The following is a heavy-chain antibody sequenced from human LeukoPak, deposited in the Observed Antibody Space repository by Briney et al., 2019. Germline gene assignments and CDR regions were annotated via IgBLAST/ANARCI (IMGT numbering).Heavy chain of an antibody. Sequence: GGSLRLSCAASGFTFSSYGMHWVRQAPGKGLEWVAFIRFDGSYKYYADSVKGRFTISRDNSKNTLYLQMNSLRAEDTALYYCVRGPHYGAYSDYFDYWGQGTLVTVSS. J-gene: IGHJ4*02. CDR3: VRGPHYGAYSDYFDY. D-gene: IGHD4/OR15-4a*01. CDR1: GFTFSSYG. CDR2: IRFDGSYK. V-gene: IGHV3-30*02.